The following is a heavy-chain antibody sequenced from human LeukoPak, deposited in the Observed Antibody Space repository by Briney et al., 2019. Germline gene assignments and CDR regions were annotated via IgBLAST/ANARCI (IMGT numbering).Heavy chain of an antibody. D-gene: IGHD2/OR15-2a*01. V-gene: IGHV3-7*01. CDR2: IKEDGSEK. CDR3: ARPVNRLFLF. Sequence: GGSLRLSCAASEFSLSSDWMTWVRQAPGTGLEWVANIKEDGSEKYYVDSVKGRFTISRDNAKNSLYLQMNNLRAEDTAVYFCARPVNRLFLFWGPGTLVTVSS. J-gene: IGHJ4*02. CDR1: EFSLSSDW.